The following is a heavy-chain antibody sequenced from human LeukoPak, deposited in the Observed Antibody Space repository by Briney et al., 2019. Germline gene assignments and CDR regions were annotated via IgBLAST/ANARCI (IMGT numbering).Heavy chain of an antibody. CDR3: AKDRRRARVVPAALEGVILYY. CDR2: ISAYNGNT. V-gene: IGHV1-18*01. J-gene: IGHJ4*02. CDR1: GYTFTSYG. D-gene: IGHD2-2*01. Sequence: ASVKVSCKASGYTFTSYGISWVRQAPGQGLEWMGWISAYNGNTNYAQKLQGRVTMTTDTSTSTAYMELRSLRSDDTAVYYCAKDRRRARVVPAALEGVILYYWGQGTLVTVSS.